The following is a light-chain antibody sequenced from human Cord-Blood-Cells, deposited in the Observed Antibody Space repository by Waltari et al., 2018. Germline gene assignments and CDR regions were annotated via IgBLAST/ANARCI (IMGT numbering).Light chain of an antibody. CDR3: QHRSNG. J-gene: IGKJ4*01. CDR2: DAS. Sequence: EIVLTQSQATLSLSPGERATPSCRASQSVSSYLAWYQQKPGQAPSLLIYDASNRATGIPSRFSGSGSVTDFPLTISSLEPEDFAVYYCQHRSNGFGGGTKVEIK. CDR1: QSVSSY. V-gene: IGKV3-11*01.